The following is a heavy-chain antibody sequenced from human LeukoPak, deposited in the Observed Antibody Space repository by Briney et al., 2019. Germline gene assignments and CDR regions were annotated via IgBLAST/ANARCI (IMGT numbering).Heavy chain of an antibody. D-gene: IGHD1-1*01. J-gene: IGHJ3*02. Sequence: SETLSLTCVVSGYSISTGYFGGWVRQPPGKGLEWIGSIYRNGSTYYNPSLKSRVTVSVDTSKNQFSLKLSSVTAADPAVYYCARHYWTPGAFDIWGQGTVVTVSS. CDR2: IYRNGST. CDR3: ARHYWTPGAFDI. V-gene: IGHV4-38-2*01. CDR1: GYSISTGYF.